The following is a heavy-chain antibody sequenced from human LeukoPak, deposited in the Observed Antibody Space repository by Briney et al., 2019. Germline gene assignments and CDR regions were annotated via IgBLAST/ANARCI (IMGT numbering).Heavy chain of an antibody. CDR1: GFTFDSYA. CDR2: VSRFGGTT. D-gene: IGHD6-13*01. V-gene: IGHV3-23*01. J-gene: IGHJ5*02. CDR3: VKHVGSRWANNRFDP. Sequence: GGSLRLSCAASGFTFDSYAMSWVRQAPGKGLEWVSAVSRFGGTTYYADSAKGRFTISRDNSNNTVYLQMNSLRVGDTALYYCVKHVGSRWANNRFDPWGQGTLVTVS.